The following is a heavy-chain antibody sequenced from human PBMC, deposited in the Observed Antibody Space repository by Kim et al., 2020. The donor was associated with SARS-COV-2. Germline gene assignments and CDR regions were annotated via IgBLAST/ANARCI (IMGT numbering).Heavy chain of an antibody. CDR2: IIPIFGTA. D-gene: IGHD3-10*01. Sequence: SVKVSCKASGGTFSSYAISWVRQAPGQGLEWMGGIIPIFGTANYAQKFQGRVTITADESTSTAYMELSSLRSEDTAVYYCARDRSEDITMVRGVPFDPWGQGTLVTVSS. CDR1: GGTFSSYA. CDR3: ARDRSEDITMVRGVPFDP. V-gene: IGHV1-69*13. J-gene: IGHJ5*02.